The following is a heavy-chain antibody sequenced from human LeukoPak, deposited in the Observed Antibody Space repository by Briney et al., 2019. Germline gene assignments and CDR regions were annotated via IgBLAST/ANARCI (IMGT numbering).Heavy chain of an antibody. CDR2: INTDNSNT. V-gene: IGHV1-18*01. CDR3: ARKGCTGDCYRFDP. CDR1: GYTFNTYG. J-gene: IGHJ5*02. D-gene: IGHD2-21*02. Sequence: ASVKVSCKASGYTFNTYGISWVRQAPGQRPEWMGWINTDNSNTKYAQKFQGRVTMTTDTSTSTAYMELSSLTSDDTVVYYCARKGCTGDCYRFDPWGQGTLLTVSS.